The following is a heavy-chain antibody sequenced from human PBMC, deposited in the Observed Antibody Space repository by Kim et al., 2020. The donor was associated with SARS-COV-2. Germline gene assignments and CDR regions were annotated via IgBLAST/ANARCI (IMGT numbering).Heavy chain of an antibody. Sequence: SVKGRFTISRDNAKNSLYLQMNSLRAEDTALYYCAKDVDIAVAGTGYFYYWGQGTLVTVSS. V-gene: IGHV3-9*01. J-gene: IGHJ4*02. CDR3: AKDVDIAVAGTGYFYY. D-gene: IGHD6-19*01.